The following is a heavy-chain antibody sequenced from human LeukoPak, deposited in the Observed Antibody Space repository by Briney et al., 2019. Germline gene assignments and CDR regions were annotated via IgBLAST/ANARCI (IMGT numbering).Heavy chain of an antibody. J-gene: IGHJ4*02. CDR2: IYYSGST. Sequence: SETLSLTCTVSGGFISSYYWSWIRQPPGKGLEWIGYIYYSGSTNYNPSLKSRVTISVDTSKNQFSLKLSSVTAADTAVHYCARGTYYDSRSPWGYWGQGTLVTVSS. D-gene: IGHD3-22*01. CDR1: GGFISSYY. V-gene: IGHV4-59*01. CDR3: ARGTYYDSRSPWGY.